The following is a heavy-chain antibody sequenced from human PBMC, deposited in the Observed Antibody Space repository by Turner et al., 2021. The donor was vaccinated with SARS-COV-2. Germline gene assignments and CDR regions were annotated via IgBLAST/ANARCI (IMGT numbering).Heavy chain of an antibody. J-gene: IGHJ4*02. D-gene: IGHD1-7*01. CDR3: ARSDNCYYVDFYY. CDR2: IIPNFGTA. Sequence: VQLEQSGAEGKTRGSSVTVSSKASGGTFSSYAIGWVRQAPGQGLEWMEGIIPNFGTANYAQKFQSRVTITADESSSTAYVELSSLRSDDTAVFYCARSDNCYYVDFYYWGQGTLVTVSS. CDR1: GGTFSSYA. V-gene: IGHV1-69*01.